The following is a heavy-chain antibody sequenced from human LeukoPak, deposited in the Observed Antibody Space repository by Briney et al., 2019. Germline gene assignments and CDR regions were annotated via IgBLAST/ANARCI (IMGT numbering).Heavy chain of an antibody. CDR1: DFSLSTSGVG. D-gene: IGHD2/OR15-2a*01. J-gene: IGHJ4*02. V-gene: IGHV2-5*02. CDR3: AHRRQVDYYYFDY. Sequence: SGPTLVNPTQTLTLTCSFSDFSLSTSGVGVGWIRQPPGKALEWLGIIYWDDDKRYSPSLKGRLTNVKDTSKDQVVLTLTNMDPVDTATYYCAHRRQVDYYYFDYWGQGTLVTVSS. CDR2: IYWDDDK.